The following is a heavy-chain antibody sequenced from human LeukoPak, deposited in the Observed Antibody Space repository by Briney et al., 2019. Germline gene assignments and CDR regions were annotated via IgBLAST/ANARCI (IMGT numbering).Heavy chain of an antibody. J-gene: IGHJ4*02. Sequence: GRSLRLSCAAPGFTFDDYAMHWVRQAPGKGLEWVSGISWNSGSIGYADSVKGRFTISRDNAKNSLYLQMNSLRAEDTALYYCAKADNYDFWSGPDYWGQGTLVTVSS. D-gene: IGHD3-3*01. V-gene: IGHV3-9*01. CDR1: GFTFDDYA. CDR3: AKADNYDFWSGPDY. CDR2: ISWNSGSI.